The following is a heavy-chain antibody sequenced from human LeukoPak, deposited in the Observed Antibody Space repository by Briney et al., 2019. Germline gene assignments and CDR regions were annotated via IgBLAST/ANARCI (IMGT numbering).Heavy chain of an antibody. J-gene: IGHJ6*02. CDR2: ISSSSSYI. Sequence: GGSLRLSCTASGFTFSRYDMNWVRQAPGKGLEWVSSISSSSSYIYYADSVKGRFTISRDNAKNSLYLQMNSLRAEDTAVYYCARDIKAIAAAGDYYYYGMDVWGQGTTVTVSS. CDR1: GFTFSRYD. V-gene: IGHV3-21*01. CDR3: ARDIKAIAAAGDYYYYGMDV. D-gene: IGHD6-13*01.